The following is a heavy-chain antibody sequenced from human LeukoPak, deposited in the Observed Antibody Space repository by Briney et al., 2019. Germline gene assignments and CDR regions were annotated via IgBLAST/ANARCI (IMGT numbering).Heavy chain of an antibody. CDR1: GFTFSSYS. Sequence: GSLRLSCAASGFTFSSYSMNWVRQAPGKGLGWVSYISSSSSTIYYADSVKGRFTISRDNAKNSLYLQMNSLRAEDTAVYYCAGDGWSGYYYFDYWGQGTLVTVSS. CDR2: ISSSSSTI. J-gene: IGHJ4*02. CDR3: AGDGWSGYYYFDY. V-gene: IGHV3-48*01. D-gene: IGHD3-3*01.